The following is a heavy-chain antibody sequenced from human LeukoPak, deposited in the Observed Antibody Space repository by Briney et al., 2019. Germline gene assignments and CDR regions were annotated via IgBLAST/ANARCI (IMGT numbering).Heavy chain of an antibody. V-gene: IGHV3-21*01. CDR1: GFTFSSYS. CDR3: ARAAVGATGLFDY. D-gene: IGHD1-26*01. J-gene: IGHJ4*02. Sequence: GGSLRLSCAASGFTFSSYSMNWVRQAPGKGLEWVSSISSSSSSYIYYADSVKGRFTISRDNAKNSLYLQMNSLRAEDTAVYYCARAAVGATGLFDYWGQGTLVTVSS. CDR2: ISSSSSSYI.